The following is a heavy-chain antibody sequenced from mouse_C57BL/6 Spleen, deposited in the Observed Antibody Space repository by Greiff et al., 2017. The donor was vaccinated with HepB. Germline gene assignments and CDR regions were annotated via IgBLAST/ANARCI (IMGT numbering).Heavy chain of an antibody. CDR2: IDPSDSYT. J-gene: IGHJ2*01. Sequence: QVQLQHPGAELVMPGASVKLSCKASGYTFTSYWMHWVKQRPGQGLEWIGEIDPSDSYTNYNQKFKGKSTLTVDKSSSTAYMQLSSLTSEDSAVYYCARGSSGYQGYWGQGTTLTVSS. CDR1: GYTFTSYW. V-gene: IGHV1-69*01. D-gene: IGHD3-2*02. CDR3: ARGSSGYQGY.